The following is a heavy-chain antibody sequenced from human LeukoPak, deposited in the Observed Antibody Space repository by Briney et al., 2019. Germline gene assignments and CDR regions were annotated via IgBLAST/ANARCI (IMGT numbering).Heavy chain of an antibody. Sequence: RSLRLSCTASGFTFGDYVMSWVRQAPGKGLEWVGFIRSKAYGGTTEYAASVKGRFTISRDDSKSIAYLQMNSLKTEDTAVYYCTRGYDFWSFWGQGTLVTVSS. CDR3: TRGYDFWSF. D-gene: IGHD3-3*01. V-gene: IGHV3-49*04. CDR1: GFTFGDYV. J-gene: IGHJ4*02. CDR2: IRSKAYGGTT.